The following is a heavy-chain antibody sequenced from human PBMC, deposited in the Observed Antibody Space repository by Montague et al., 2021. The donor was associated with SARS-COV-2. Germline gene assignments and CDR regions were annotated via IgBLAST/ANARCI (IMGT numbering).Heavy chain of an antibody. Sequence: SETLSLTCRVSGDSISTSTWWTWVRQTPGKGLEWIGEIFHSGTINYNPSLKSRVSISVDKSNNQFSLRLSSLIAADTAVYYCATLSRRTAAGTRDYFGLDVWGQRTTVAVSS. CDR3: ATLSRRTAAGTRDYFGLDV. V-gene: IGHV4-4*02. CDR1: GDSISTSTW. J-gene: IGHJ6*02. D-gene: IGHD6-13*01. CDR2: IFHSGTI.